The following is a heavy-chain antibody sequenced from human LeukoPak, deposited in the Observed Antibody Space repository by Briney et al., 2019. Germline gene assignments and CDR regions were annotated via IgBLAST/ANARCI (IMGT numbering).Heavy chain of an antibody. CDR3: ARGTVGGSYFDY. V-gene: IGHV1-69*13. D-gene: IGHD1-26*01. J-gene: IGHJ4*02. CDR2: IIPIFGTA. Sequence: SVKVSCTASGGTFSSYAISWVRQAPGQGLEWMGGIIPIFGTANYAQKFQGRVTITADESTSTAYMELSSLRAEDTAVYYCARGTVGGSYFDYWGQGTLVTVSS. CDR1: GGTFSSYA.